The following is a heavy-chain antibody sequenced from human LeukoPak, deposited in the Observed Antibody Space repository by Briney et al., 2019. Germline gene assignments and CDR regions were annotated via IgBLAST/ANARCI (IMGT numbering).Heavy chain of an antibody. CDR2: SSYDGSNK. Sequence: GGSLRLSCAASGFTFSSYAMHWVRQAPGKGLEWVAVSSYDGSNKYYADSVKGRFTISRDNSKNTLYLQMNSLRAEDTAVYYCAREGTAGTNLNWFDPWGQGTLVTVSS. CDR3: AREGTAGTNLNWFDP. D-gene: IGHD1-1*01. V-gene: IGHV3-30-3*01. J-gene: IGHJ5*02. CDR1: GFTFSSYA.